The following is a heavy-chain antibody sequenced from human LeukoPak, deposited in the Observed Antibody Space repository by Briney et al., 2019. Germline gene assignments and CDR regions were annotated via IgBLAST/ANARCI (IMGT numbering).Heavy chain of an antibody. J-gene: IGHJ4*02. Sequence: GGSLRLSCAASGFTFSSYSMNWVRQAPGKGLVWVSRINSDGSSTTYADSVKGRFTISRDNAKNTLYLQMNSLRAEDTAVYYCARDPKNNYFDYGGQGTLVTVSS. CDR3: ARDPKNNYFDY. CDR1: GFTFSSYS. V-gene: IGHV3-74*01. CDR2: INSDGSST.